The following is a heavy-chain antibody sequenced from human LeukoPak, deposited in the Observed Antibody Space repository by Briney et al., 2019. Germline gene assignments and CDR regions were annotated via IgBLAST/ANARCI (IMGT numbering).Heavy chain of an antibody. J-gene: IGHJ4*02. CDR2: ISWNSGSI. CDR3: AKDMSRGGFDY. D-gene: IGHD3-16*01. Sequence: GRSLRLSCAASGFTFDDYAMHWVRQAPGKGLEWVSGISWNSGSIGYADSVKGRFTISRDNAKNSLYLQMNSLRAEDMALYYCAKDMSRGGFDYWGQGAQVTVSS. CDR1: GFTFDDYA. V-gene: IGHV3-9*03.